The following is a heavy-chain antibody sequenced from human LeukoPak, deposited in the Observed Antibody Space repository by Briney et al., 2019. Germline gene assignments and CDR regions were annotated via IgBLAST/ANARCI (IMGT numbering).Heavy chain of an antibody. Sequence: GGSLRLSCAASGFTFSLYNMNWVRQAPGKGLEWVSSISSSSSYIYYADSVKGRFTISRDNAKNSLYLQMNSLRAEDTAVYYCARDRSGLGDFAYWGQGPLVTVSS. CDR2: ISSSSSYI. CDR1: GFTFSLYN. D-gene: IGHD3-16*01. J-gene: IGHJ4*02. V-gene: IGHV3-21*01. CDR3: ARDRSGLGDFAY.